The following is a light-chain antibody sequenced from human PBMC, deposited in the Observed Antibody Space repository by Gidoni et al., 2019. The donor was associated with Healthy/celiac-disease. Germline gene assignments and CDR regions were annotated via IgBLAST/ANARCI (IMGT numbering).Light chain of an antibody. CDR1: KLGDKY. J-gene: IGLJ2*01. V-gene: IGLV3-1*01. CDR2: QDS. CDR3: QAWDSSTVV. Sequence: SYELTQPPSVSVSPGQTASITCSGDKLGDKYACWYQQKPGQSPVLVIYQDSKRPSGLPARFSGSNPGNTATLTISGTQAMDEADYYCQAWDSSTVVFGGATTLTVL.